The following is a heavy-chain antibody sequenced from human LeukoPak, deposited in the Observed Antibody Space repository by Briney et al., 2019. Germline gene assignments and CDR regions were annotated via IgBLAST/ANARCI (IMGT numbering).Heavy chain of an antibody. V-gene: IGHV3-23*01. CDR2: ISGSGGST. CDR3: AKDLTIFGVVISAPFDY. J-gene: IGHJ4*02. CDR1: GFTFSSYA. Sequence: PGGSLRLSCAASGFTFSSYATSWVRQAPGKGLEWVSAISGSGGSTYYADSVKGRFTISRDNSKNTLYLQMNSLRAEDTAVYYCAKDLTIFGVVISAPFDYWGQGTLVTVSS. D-gene: IGHD3-3*01.